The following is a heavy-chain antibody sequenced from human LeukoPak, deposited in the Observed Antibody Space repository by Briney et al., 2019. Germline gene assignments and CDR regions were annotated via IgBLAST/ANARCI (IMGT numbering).Heavy chain of an antibody. CDR1: GGSISSGDYY. Sequence: SETLSLTRTVSGGSISSGDYYWSWIRQPPGKGLEWIGYIYYSGSTYYNPSLKSRVTISVDTSKNQFSLKLSSVTAADTAVYYCARIGAGGYSYDFDYWGQGTLVTVSS. CDR2: IYYSGST. V-gene: IGHV4-30-4*01. CDR3: ARIGAGGYSYDFDY. D-gene: IGHD5-18*01. J-gene: IGHJ4*02.